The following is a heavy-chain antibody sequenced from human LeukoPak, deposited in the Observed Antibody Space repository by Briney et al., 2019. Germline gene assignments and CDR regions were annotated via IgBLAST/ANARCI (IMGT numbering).Heavy chain of an antibody. CDR2: INTYNGNT. Sequence: ASVKVSCKASGYTFTSYVISSVRQAPGQGLEWMGSINTYNGNTNYAQKLQGGVTMTTDTSTSTAYMELRSLRSDDTAVYYCARDTHYGAFDICGQGTMVSVSS. D-gene: IGHD3-10*01. CDR1: GYTFTSYV. J-gene: IGHJ3*02. V-gene: IGHV1-18*01. CDR3: ARDTHYGAFDI.